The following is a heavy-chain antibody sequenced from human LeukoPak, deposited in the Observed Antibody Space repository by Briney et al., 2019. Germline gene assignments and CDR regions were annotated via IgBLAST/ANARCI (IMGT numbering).Heavy chain of an antibody. V-gene: IGHV1-2*06. CDR2: INPNSGGT. Sequence: GASVKVSCTASGYTFTGYYMHWVRQATGQGLEWMGRINPNSGGTNYAQKFQGRVTMTRDTSISTAYMELSRLRSDDTAVYYCARILVRGWLYGVGYWGQGILVTVSS. J-gene: IGHJ4*02. CDR3: ARILVRGWLYGVGY. CDR1: GYTFTGYY. D-gene: IGHD3-22*01.